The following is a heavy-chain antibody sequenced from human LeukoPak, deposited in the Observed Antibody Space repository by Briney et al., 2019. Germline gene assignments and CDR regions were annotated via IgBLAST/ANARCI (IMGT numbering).Heavy chain of an antibody. CDR1: GFTFSNAW. V-gene: IGHV3-15*01. D-gene: IGHD4-17*01. Sequence: GGSLRLSCAASGFTFSNAWMSWVRQAPGKGLEWVGRIKSKTDGGTTDYAAPVKGRFTISRDDSKNTLYLQMNSLKTEDTAVYYCASDDYGDYYSYLNVAPLHDYYYYGMDVWGQGTTVTVSS. J-gene: IGHJ6*02. CDR2: IKSKTDGGTT. CDR3: ASDDYGDYYSYLNVAPLHDYYYYGMDV.